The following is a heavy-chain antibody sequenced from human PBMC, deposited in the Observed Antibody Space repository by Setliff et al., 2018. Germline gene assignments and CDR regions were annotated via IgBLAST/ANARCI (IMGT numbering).Heavy chain of an antibody. V-gene: IGHV3-11*06. Sequence: GGSLRLSCAASGFSFSDYYMSWIRQAPGKGLEWISYIGSTGVYTNYADSVKGRFTISRDNAKNSLYLQMNSLRAEDTAVYYCARMELLLYYYYGMDVWGQGTTVTVS. CDR1: GFSFSDYY. J-gene: IGHJ6*02. CDR2: IGSTGVYT. CDR3: ARMELLLYYYYGMDV. D-gene: IGHD2-15*01.